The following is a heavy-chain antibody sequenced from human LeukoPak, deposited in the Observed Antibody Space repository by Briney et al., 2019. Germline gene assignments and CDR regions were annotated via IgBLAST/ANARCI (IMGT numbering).Heavy chain of an antibody. Sequence: GGSLRLSCAASGFTFTSSNMNWVRQAPGKGLEWVSYISSSSSTIYYADSVKGRFTISRDNSKNTLYLQMNSLRAEDTAVYYCAKDTTALLWFGESDGNYYGMDVWGQGTTVTVSS. CDR3: AKDTTALLWFGESDGNYYGMDV. V-gene: IGHV3-48*01. D-gene: IGHD3-10*01. CDR2: ISSSSSTI. J-gene: IGHJ6*02. CDR1: GFTFTSSN.